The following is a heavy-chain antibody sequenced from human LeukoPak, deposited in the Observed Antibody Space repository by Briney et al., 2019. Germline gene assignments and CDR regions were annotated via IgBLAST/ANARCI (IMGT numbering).Heavy chain of an antibody. J-gene: IGHJ6*02. D-gene: IGHD3-3*01. CDR3: ARDNRPAADFWSGYYRGAYYYYGMDV. CDR1: GGSISSGGYY. V-gene: IGHV4-31*03. Sequence: SETLSLTCTVSGGSISSGGYYWSWIRQHPGKGLEWIGYIYYSGSTYYNPSLKSRATISVDTSKNQFSLKLSSVTGADTAVYYCARDNRPAADFWSGYYRGAYYYYGMDVWGQGTTVTVSS. CDR2: IYYSGST.